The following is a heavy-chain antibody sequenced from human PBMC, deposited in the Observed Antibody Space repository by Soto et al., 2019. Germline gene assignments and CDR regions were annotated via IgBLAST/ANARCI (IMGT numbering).Heavy chain of an antibody. CDR2: INPNSGGT. V-gene: IGHV1-2*04. CDR3: ARDPGYSRSGYYYYGMEV. CDR1: GYTFTGYY. J-gene: IGHJ6*02. Sequence: ASVKVSCKASGYTFTGYYMHWVRQAPGQGLEWMGWINPNSGGTNYAQKFQGWVTMTRDTSISTAYMELSRLRSDDTAVYYCARDPGYSRSGYYYYGMEVWGQGTTVTGLL. D-gene: IGHD6-6*01.